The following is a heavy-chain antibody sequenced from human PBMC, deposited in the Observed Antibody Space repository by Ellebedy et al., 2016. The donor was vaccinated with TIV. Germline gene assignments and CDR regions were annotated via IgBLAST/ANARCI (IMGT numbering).Heavy chain of an antibody. D-gene: IGHD1-14*01. CDR3: ARVPPGIIYWYFDL. Sequence: GESLKISCRGSGYKFTNYWLAWVRQMPGKGLEWMGIVSLHDSETRYSPSFQGQVTISVDKSIATAYLQWTSLKASDSAMYYCARVPPGIIYWYFDLWGRGTLVTVSS. J-gene: IGHJ2*01. CDR1: GYKFTNYW. CDR2: VSLHDSET. V-gene: IGHV5-51*01.